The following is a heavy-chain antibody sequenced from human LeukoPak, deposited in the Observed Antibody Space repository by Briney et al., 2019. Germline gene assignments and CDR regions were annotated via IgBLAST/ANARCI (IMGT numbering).Heavy chain of an antibody. CDR3: ARDSGNYYGSGSPPFDY. D-gene: IGHD3-10*01. J-gene: IGHJ4*02. Sequence: ASVKVSCKASGGTFSSYTISWVRQAPGQGLEWMGRISAYNGNTNYAQKLQGRVTMTTDTSTSTAYMELRSLRSDDTAVYYCARDSGNYYGSGSPPFDYWGQGTLVTVSS. V-gene: IGHV1-18*01. CDR1: GGTFSSYT. CDR2: ISAYNGNT.